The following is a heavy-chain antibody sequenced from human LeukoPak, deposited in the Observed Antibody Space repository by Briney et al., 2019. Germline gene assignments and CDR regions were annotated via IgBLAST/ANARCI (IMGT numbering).Heavy chain of an antibody. CDR1: GFTFSTYW. Sequence: GGSLRLSCAASGFTFSTYWMHWVRQVPGKGLVWGSRINNVGSSTTYADSVKGRFTISRDNAKNTLYLQMNSLRVEDTAVYYCARGLYYGMDVWGQGTTVTVSS. V-gene: IGHV3-74*01. CDR2: INNVGSST. CDR3: ARGLYYGMDV. J-gene: IGHJ6*02.